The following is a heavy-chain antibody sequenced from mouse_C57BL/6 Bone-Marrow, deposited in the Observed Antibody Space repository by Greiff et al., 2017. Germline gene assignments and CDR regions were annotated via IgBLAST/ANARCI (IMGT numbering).Heavy chain of an antibody. V-gene: IGHV14-4*01. CDR3: TTGGLRRY. Sequence: VQLKESGAELVRPGASVKLSCTASGFNIKDDYMHWVKQRPEQGLEWIGWIDPENGDTEYASKFQGKATITADTSSNTAYLQLSSLTSEDTAVYYCTTGGLRRYWGQGTTLTVSS. J-gene: IGHJ2*01. D-gene: IGHD1-1*01. CDR2: IDPENGDT. CDR1: GFNIKDDY.